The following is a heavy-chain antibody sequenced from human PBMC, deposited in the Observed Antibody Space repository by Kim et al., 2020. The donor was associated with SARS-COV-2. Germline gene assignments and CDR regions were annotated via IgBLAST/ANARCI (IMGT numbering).Heavy chain of an antibody. D-gene: IGHD2-21*01. CDR3: GVAMRASFCDGLDV. CDR1: GFTFSNYW. J-gene: IGHJ6*02. CDR2: IYNDGTRI. Sequence: GGSLRLSCAASGFTFSNYWMHWVRQAPGKGLEWVSRIYNDGTRISYADSVKGRFTISRANAKNTLFLQVNSLRAEDTVVYYWGVAMRASFCDGLDVWGPG. V-gene: IGHV3-74*01.